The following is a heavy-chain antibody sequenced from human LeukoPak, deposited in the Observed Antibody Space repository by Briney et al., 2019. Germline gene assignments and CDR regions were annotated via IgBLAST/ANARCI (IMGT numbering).Heavy chain of an antibody. Sequence: ASVKVSCKVSRYTLTELSMHWVRQAPGQGLEWMGWINPNSGGTNYAQKFQGRVTMTRDTSISTAYMELSRLRSDDTAVYYCARELNYDSSGYYFDYWGQGTLVTVSS. CDR1: RYTLTELS. CDR2: INPNSGGT. D-gene: IGHD3-22*01. CDR3: ARELNYDSSGYYFDY. J-gene: IGHJ4*02. V-gene: IGHV1-2*02.